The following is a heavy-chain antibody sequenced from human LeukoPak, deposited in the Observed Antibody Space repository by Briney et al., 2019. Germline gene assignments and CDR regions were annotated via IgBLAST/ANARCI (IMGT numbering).Heavy chain of an antibody. J-gene: IGHJ4*01. CDR1: GGSLSNFY. D-gene: IGHD2-15*01. CDR3: APGSRLLLRWDY. Sequence: PSLTLSLTRSVSGGSLSNFYSSWIRHPPGKGLEWIGYIHYSGVTNYNPHLKSRVNQSVDPAKDQFSLKLSCGAAADTAVYYCAPGSRLLLRWDYW. CDR2: IHYSGVT. V-gene: IGHV4-59*08.